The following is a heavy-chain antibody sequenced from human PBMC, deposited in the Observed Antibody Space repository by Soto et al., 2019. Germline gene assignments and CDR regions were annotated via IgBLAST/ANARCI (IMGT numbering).Heavy chain of an antibody. CDR1: GYTFTSYA. Sequence: ASVKVSCKASGYTFTSYAMHWLRQAPGQRLEWMGWINAGNGNTKYSQKFQGRVTITRDTSASTAYMELSSLRSEDTAVYYCARDVPPMGSDTNPMWFDPWGQGTLVTVSS. J-gene: IGHJ5*02. CDR3: ARDVPPMGSDTNPMWFDP. CDR2: INAGNGNT. D-gene: IGHD3-10*01. V-gene: IGHV1-3*01.